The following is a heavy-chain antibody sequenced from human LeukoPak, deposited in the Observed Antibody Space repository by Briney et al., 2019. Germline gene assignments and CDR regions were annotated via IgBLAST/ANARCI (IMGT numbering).Heavy chain of an antibody. Sequence: SETLSLTCTVSAGSISTDYWSWIRQPPGKGLEWIGYVYYTGNTGYNPSLKSRVTISADTSKKQFSLNLRSVSAAGTAVYYCARGAESYYDRHFDYWGQGTLVTVSS. V-gene: IGHV4-59*01. J-gene: IGHJ4*02. CDR2: VYYTGNT. CDR1: AGSISTDY. D-gene: IGHD1-26*01. CDR3: ARGAESYYDRHFDY.